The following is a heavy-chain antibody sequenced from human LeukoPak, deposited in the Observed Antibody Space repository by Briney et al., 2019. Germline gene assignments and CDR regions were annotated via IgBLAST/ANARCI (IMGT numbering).Heavy chain of an antibody. D-gene: IGHD6-6*01. Sequence: ASVKVSCKASGGTFSSYAISWVRQAPGQGLEWMGRIIPILGIANYAQKFQGRVTITADKSTSTAYMELSSLRSEDTAVYYCARSKGSSSSSRGYYYYYGMDVWGQGTTVTVSS. CDR3: ARSKGSSSSSRGYYYYYGMDV. CDR2: IIPILGIA. J-gene: IGHJ6*02. CDR1: GGTFSSYA. V-gene: IGHV1-69*04.